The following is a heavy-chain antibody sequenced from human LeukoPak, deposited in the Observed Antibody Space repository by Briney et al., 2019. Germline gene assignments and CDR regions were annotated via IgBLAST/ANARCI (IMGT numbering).Heavy chain of an antibody. CDR3: IRDGDDYNFDY. J-gene: IGHJ4*02. CDR2: VKGDGSFT. CDR1: GFTFRNYW. Sequence: GGSLRLSCAASGFTFRNYWMHWVRQAPGKGLVWVSRVKGDGSFTDYADSVKGRFTISRDNAKNTLYLQMYSLRAEDTAAYYCIRDGDDYNFDYWGQGSLVTVSS. V-gene: IGHV3-74*01. D-gene: IGHD5-24*01.